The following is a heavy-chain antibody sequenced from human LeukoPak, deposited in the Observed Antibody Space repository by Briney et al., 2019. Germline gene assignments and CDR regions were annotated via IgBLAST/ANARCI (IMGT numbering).Heavy chain of an antibody. D-gene: IGHD6-13*01. CDR2: INPSGGST. V-gene: IGHV1-46*01. Sequence: VASVKVSCKASGYTFTSYYMHWVRQAPGQGLEWMGIINPSGGSTSYAQKFQGRVTMTRDTSTSTAYMELSSLRSEDTAVYYCAREREIAAAADQNWYFDLWGRGTLVTVSS. CDR1: GYTFTSYY. CDR3: AREREIAAAADQNWYFDL. J-gene: IGHJ2*01.